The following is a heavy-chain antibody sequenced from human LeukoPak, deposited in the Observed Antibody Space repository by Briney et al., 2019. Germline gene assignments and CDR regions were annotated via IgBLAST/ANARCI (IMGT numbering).Heavy chain of an antibody. V-gene: IGHV4-59*01. CDR3: ARGPGSSGWYPRSNWFDP. Sequence: SETLSLTCTVSGGSISSYYWSWIRQPPGKGLEWIGYIYYSGSTNYNPSLKSRVTISVDTSKNQFSLKLSSVTAADTAVCYCARGPGSSGWYPRSNWFDPWGQGTLVTVSS. CDR2: IYYSGST. CDR1: GGSISSYY. D-gene: IGHD6-19*01. J-gene: IGHJ5*02.